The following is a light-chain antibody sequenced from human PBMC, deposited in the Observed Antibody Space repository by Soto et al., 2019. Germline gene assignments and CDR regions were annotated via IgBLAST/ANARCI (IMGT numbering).Light chain of an antibody. CDR1: QSVSSY. J-gene: IGKJ1*01. CDR2: DAS. V-gene: IGKV3-11*01. CDR3: QQRSNWPPTWT. Sequence: DIVLTQSPATLSLSPGERATLSCRASQSVSSYLAWYQQKPGQAPRLLIYDASNGATGIPARFSGSGSGTDFTLTISSLEPEDFAVYYCQQRSNWPPTWTFGQGTKVDI.